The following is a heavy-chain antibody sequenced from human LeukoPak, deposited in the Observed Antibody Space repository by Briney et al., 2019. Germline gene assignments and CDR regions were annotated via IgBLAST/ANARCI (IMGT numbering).Heavy chain of an antibody. CDR2: ISGSGGST. V-gene: IGHV3-23*01. J-gene: IGHJ4*02. D-gene: IGHD3-22*01. CDR3: AKRGVVIRVILVGFHKEAYYFDS. CDR1: GITLSNYG. Sequence: GGSLRLSCAVSGITLSNYGMSWVRQAPGKGLEWVAGISGSGGSTYYADSVKGRFTISRDNSKNTLFLQMSSLRAEDTAVYFCAKRGVVIRVILVGFHKEAYYFDSWGQGAPVTVSS.